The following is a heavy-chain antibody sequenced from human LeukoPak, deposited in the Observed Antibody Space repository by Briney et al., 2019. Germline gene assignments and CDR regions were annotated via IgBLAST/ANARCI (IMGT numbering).Heavy chain of an antibody. CDR1: GGSISSGSYY. CDR2: IYTSGST. D-gene: IGHD4-17*01. Sequence: PSETLSLTCTVSGGSISSGSYYGSWIRQPAGKGLEWIGRIYTSGSTNYNPSLKSPVTISVAMSKNHFSLKLSSVTAADTAVYYCARGGGYGDYGYVDYWGQGTLVTVSS. CDR3: ARGGGYGDYGYVDY. J-gene: IGHJ4*02. V-gene: IGHV4-61*02.